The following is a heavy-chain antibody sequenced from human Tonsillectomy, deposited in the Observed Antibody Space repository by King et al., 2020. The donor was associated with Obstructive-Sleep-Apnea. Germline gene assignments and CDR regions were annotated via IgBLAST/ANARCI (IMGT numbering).Heavy chain of an antibody. CDR3: ASRDCSGGDCYSFSAFDL. CDR1: GYKFTSNW. J-gene: IGHJ3*01. D-gene: IGHD2-15*01. V-gene: IGHV5-51*01. Sequence: VQLVESGAEVKKPGESLKISCTGSGYKFTSNWVGWVRHMPGKGLEWMGIIYPGDSDTRYSPSFQGQVTLSADKSSNIVYLQWSSLKASDTAMYYCASRDCSGGDCYSFSAFDLWGQGTMVTVSS. CDR2: IYPGDSDT.